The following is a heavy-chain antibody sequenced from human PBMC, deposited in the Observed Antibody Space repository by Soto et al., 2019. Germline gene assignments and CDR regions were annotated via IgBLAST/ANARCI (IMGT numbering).Heavy chain of an antibody. CDR1: GYTFTRYG. CDR2: ISGYNGDT. J-gene: IGHJ6*02. V-gene: IGHV1-18*01. CDR3: AKNGQPPYYYYGMDV. Sequence: QGQLVQSGGEVKKPGASVKVSCKASGYTFTRYGISWVRQAPGQGLEWMGWISGYNGDTKYAQKFQGRVTMTVDTSTTTAYMELRSLTSDDRAVYYCAKNGQPPYYYYGMDVWDQGTTVTVSS. D-gene: IGHD2-8*01.